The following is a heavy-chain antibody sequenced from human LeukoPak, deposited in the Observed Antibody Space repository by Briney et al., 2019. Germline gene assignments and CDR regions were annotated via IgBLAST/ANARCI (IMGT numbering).Heavy chain of an antibody. CDR3: AKVFNIVVVPAGFDY. CDR2: ISGSGGST. V-gene: IGHV3-23*01. D-gene: IGHD2-2*01. CDR1: GFTVSSNY. Sequence: GGSLRLSCAASGFTVSSNYMSWVRQAPGKGLEWVSAISGSGGSTYYADSVKGRFTISRDNSKNTLYLQMNSLRAEDTAVYYCAKVFNIVVVPAGFDYWGQGTLVTVSS. J-gene: IGHJ4*02.